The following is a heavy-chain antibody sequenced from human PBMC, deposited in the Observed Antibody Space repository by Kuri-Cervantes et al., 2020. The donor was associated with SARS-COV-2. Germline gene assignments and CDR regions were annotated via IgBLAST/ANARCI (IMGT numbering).Heavy chain of an antibody. J-gene: IGHJ4*02. D-gene: IGHD1-26*01. CDR1: GFTFSRDT. CDR2: MNGDGSTI. Sequence: GESLKISCAASGFTFSRDTMYWVRQAPGKGLVWVSRMNGDGSTITYADSVKGRFTISRDNAKSTLYLQMNSLRVEDTAVYFCARAPSGSPTEFWGQGTLVTVSS. V-gene: IGHV3-74*01. CDR3: ARAPSGSPTEF.